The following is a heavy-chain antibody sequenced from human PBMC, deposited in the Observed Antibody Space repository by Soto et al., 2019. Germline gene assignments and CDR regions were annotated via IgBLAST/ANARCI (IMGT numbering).Heavy chain of an antibody. CDR3: ARVIGYYSHMDV. J-gene: IGHJ6*02. D-gene: IGHD3-22*01. CDR2: ISAYNGNT. Sequence: QVQLVQSGGEVKKPGASVKVSCKASGYTFTTYDLSWVRQAPGQGLEWMGWISAYNGNTNYAQNLQGRVTMTTDTSPSTAYMELRSLRSDDTAVYYCARVIGYYSHMDVWGQGTTVTVSS. CDR1: GYTFTTYD. V-gene: IGHV1-18*01.